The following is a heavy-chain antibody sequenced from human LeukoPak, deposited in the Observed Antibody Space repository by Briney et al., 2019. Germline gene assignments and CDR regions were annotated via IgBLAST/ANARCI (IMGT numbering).Heavy chain of an antibody. D-gene: IGHD1-7*01. V-gene: IGHV3-66*01. J-gene: IGHJ3*02. CDR2: IYSGGST. Sequence: GGSLRLSCAASGFTVSSNYMSWVRQAPGKGLEGVSVIYSGGSTYYADSVKGRFTISRDNSKNTLYLQMNSLRAADTAVYYCARSWYNWNYVGAFDIWGQGTMVTVSS. CDR1: GFTVSSNY. CDR3: ARSWYNWNYVGAFDI.